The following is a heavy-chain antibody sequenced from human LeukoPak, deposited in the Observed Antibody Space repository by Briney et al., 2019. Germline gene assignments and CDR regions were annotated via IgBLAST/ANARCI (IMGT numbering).Heavy chain of an antibody. CDR3: ARHPAAKPSGWFDP. Sequence: SETLSLTCTVSGGSISSSSYYWGWIRQPPGKGLEWIGSIYDSGSTYYNPSLKRRVTIFVDTSKNQFSLKLSSVTAADTAVYYCARHPAAKPSGWFDPWGQGTLVTVSS. CDR1: GGSISSSSYY. V-gene: IGHV4-39*01. D-gene: IGHD2-2*02. J-gene: IGHJ5*02. CDR2: IYDSGST.